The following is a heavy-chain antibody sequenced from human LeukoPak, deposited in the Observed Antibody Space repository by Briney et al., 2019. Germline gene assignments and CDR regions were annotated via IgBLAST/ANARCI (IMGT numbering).Heavy chain of an antibody. CDR3: ARVRTGY. CDR2: ISDSSSDT. Sequence: PGRSLRLSCVASGFTFSSYSMNWVRQAPGKGLEWVSYISDSSSDTNYADSVKGRFTISRDNAKNSLYLQMNSLRDEDTAVYYCARVRTGYWGQGTLVTVSS. D-gene: IGHD3-10*01. J-gene: IGHJ4*02. CDR1: GFTFSSYS. V-gene: IGHV3-48*02.